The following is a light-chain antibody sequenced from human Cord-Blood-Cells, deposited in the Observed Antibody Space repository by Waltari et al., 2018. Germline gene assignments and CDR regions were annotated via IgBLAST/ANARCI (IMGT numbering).Light chain of an antibody. CDR2: DAS. V-gene: IGKV1-33*01. CDR1: QDISNY. Sequence: DIKMTHSPSSLSASVGDGVTITCQASQDISNYLDWYQQNPGNAPKLLIYDASNLDTGVPSRFSGSGSENDFTFTISSLQPEDIATYYCQQYDNLPTFGPGTKVDIK. CDR3: QQYDNLPT. J-gene: IGKJ3*01.